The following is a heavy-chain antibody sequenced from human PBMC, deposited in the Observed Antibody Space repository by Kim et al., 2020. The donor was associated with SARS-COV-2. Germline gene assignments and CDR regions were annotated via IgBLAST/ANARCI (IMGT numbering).Heavy chain of an antibody. CDR2: ISVYKGNT. J-gene: IGHJ4*02. CDR1: GYTFTNYD. CDR3: ATYGGNSVAY. Sequence: ASVKVSCKASGYTFTNYDINWVRQAPGQGLEWMGWISVYKGNTNYAKNLQGRVTMTTDRSTSTAYMELRGLRSDDTAVYYCATYGGNSVAYWGQGTLVIVSS. D-gene: IGHD2-21*02. V-gene: IGHV1-18*01.